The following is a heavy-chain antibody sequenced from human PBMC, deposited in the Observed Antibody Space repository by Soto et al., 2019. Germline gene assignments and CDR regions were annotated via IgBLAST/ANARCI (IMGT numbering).Heavy chain of an antibody. Sequence: ASVKVSCKASGYTFTSYDINWVRQATGQGLEWMGWMNPNSGNTGYAQKFQGRVTMTRNTSISTAYMELSSLRSDDTAVYYCARDILSGGAYPDSWGQGTKVTVSS. V-gene: IGHV1-8*01. J-gene: IGHJ5*01. CDR2: MNPNSGNT. CDR3: ARDILSGGAYPDS. D-gene: IGHD3-10*01. CDR1: GYTFTSYD.